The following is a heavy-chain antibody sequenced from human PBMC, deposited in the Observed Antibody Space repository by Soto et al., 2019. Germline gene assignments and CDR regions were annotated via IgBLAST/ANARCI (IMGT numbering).Heavy chain of an antibody. J-gene: IGHJ6*02. Sequence: QFQLVESGGGVVQPERSLRLSCAASRLIFSTYARHWVRQAPGKGPEWVAVISPDGSNKYQTDSVRGQCTNSRENSENTVYLQMNSQRVEDTTVYYWAREKVDAGMVSVYKFFGLDVWGQGPTVTVSS. D-gene: IGHD5-18*01. CDR3: AREKVDAGMVSVYKFFGLDV. CDR1: RLIFSTYA. CDR2: ISPDGSNK. V-gene: IGHV3-30*14.